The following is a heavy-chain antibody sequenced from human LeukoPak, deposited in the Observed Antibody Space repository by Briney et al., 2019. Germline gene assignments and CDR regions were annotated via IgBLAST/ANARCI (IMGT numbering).Heavy chain of an antibody. CDR3: VKDGLRGYDFDY. CDR2: ISNAAGTT. CDR1: GLTFSTFA. Sequence: GGSLRLSCAASGLTFSTFAMSWVRQAPGKGLEWVSRISNAAGTTNYADSVKGRFTIYRDNNKNILYLQMNSLRAEDTAEYYCVKDGLRGYDFDYWGQGTRVTVSS. J-gene: IGHJ4*02. D-gene: IGHD5-12*01. V-gene: IGHV3-23*01.